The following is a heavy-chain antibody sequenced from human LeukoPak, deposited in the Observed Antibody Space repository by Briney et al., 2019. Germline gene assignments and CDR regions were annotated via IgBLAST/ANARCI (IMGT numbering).Heavy chain of an antibody. CDR2: ISSSGSTI. V-gene: IGHV3-48*03. CDR3: AREGGSGSYDY. J-gene: IGHJ4*02. Sequence: GGSLRLSCAASGFTFSSYEMNWVRQAPGKGLEWVSYISSSGSTIYCADSVKGRFTISRDNAKNSLYLQMNSLRAEDTAVYYCAREGGSGSYDYWGQGTLVTVSS. D-gene: IGHD1-26*01. CDR1: GFTFSSYE.